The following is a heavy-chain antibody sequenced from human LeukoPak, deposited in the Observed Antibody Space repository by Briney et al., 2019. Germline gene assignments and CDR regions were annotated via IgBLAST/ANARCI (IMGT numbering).Heavy chain of an antibody. CDR1: GGSINSYY. CDR2: IYYTGST. V-gene: IGHV4-59*08. CDR3: ARLPLDYGDYGGFEY. Sequence: PSETLSLTCTVSGGSINSYYWSWIRQSPGKGLEWIGNIYYTGSTNYNPSLKSRVTISVDTSKNQFSLKLTPVTAADTAIYYCARLPLDYGDYGGFEYWGQGILVTVST. D-gene: IGHD4-23*01. J-gene: IGHJ4*02.